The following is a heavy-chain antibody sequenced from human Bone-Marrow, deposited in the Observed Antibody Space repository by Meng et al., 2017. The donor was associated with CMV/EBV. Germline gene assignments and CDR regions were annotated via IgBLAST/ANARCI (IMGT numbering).Heavy chain of an antibody. Sequence: GGSLRLSCAASGFTFSSYWMSWVRQAPGKGLEWVGRIKSKTDGGTTDYAAPVKGSFTISGDDSKNTLYLQMNSLKTEDTACYYCTTDVGIAARRGYFYGMDVWGQGTTVTVSS. CDR1: GFTFSSYW. D-gene: IGHD6-6*01. V-gene: IGHV3-15*01. CDR3: TTDVGIAARRGYFYGMDV. J-gene: IGHJ6*02. CDR2: IKSKTDGGTT.